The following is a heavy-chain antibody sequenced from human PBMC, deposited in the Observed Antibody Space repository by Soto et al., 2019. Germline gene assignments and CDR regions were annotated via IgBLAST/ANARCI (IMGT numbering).Heavy chain of an antibody. CDR3: ARDLWGYCGTDCYPLDV. CDR2: IYYSGST. J-gene: IGHJ6*01. Sequence: SETLSLTCTVSGGSISSRNYYWGWIRQPPGKGLEWIGNIYYSGSTYYNPSLKSRVTISVDTSKNQFSLNLSSVTAADTAVYYCARDLWGYCGTDCYPLDVWGQGTTVT. CDR1: GGSISSRNYY. D-gene: IGHD2-21*02. V-gene: IGHV4-39*02.